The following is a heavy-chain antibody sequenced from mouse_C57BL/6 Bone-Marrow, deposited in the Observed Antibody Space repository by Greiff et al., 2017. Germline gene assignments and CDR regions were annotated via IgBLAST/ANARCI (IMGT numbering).Heavy chain of an antibody. J-gene: IGHJ1*03. CDR3: ARGYFDV. Sequence: EVHLVESGPELVKPGDSVKISCKASGYSFTGYFMNWVMQSHGKSLEWIGRINPYNGDTFYNQKFKGKATLTVDKSSSTAHMELRSLTSEDSAVYYCARGYFDVWGTGTTVTVSS. CDR1: GYSFTGYF. CDR2: INPYNGDT. V-gene: IGHV1-20*01.